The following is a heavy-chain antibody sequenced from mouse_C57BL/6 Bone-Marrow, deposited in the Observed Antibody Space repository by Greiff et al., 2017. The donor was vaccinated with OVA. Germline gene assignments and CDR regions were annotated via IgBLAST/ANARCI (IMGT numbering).Heavy chain of an antibody. Sequence: VKLMESGAELVRPGASVKLSCKASGYTFTDYYINWVKQRPGQGLEWIARIYPGSGNTYYNEKFKGKATLTAEKSSSTAYMQLSSLTSEDSAVYFCARRETDSSGYYFDYWGQGTTLTVSS. V-gene: IGHV1-76*01. CDR3: ARRETDSSGYYFDY. CDR1: GYTFTDYY. CDR2: IYPGSGNT. D-gene: IGHD3-2*02. J-gene: IGHJ2*01.